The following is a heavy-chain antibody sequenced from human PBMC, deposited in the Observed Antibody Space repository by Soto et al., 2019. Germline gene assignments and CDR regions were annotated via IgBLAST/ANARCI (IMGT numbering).Heavy chain of an antibody. D-gene: IGHD2-15*01. CDR2: IKQDGNDK. J-gene: IGHJ4*02. V-gene: IGHV3-7*05. CDR1: GFTFSSYW. CDR3: AREKSLAGEY. Sequence: EVQLVESGGGLVQPGGSLRLSCAASGFTFSSYWMSWARQAPGKGLEWVANIKQDGNDKCDVNSVKGRFTVSRDNAKNSLYLRMTILTAEGTAVYYCAREKSLAGEYWCQGTRVTVSS.